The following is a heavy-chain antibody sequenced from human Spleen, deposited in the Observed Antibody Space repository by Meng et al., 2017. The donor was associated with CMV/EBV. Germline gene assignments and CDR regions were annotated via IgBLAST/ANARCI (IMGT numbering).Heavy chain of an antibody. CDR3: AKASVHYDY. CDR2: ISSSSSTI. Sequence: GESLKISCAASGFTFSSYSMHWVRQAPGKGLEWVSYISSSSSTIYYADSVKGRFTISRDNAKSSLYLQMNSLRAEDTAVYYCAKASVHYDYWGQGTLVTVSS. CDR1: GFTFSSYS. V-gene: IGHV3-48*04. J-gene: IGHJ4*02.